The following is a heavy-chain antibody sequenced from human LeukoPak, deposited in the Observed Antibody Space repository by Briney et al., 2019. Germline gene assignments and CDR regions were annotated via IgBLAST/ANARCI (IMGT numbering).Heavy chain of an antibody. Sequence: GGSLRLSCAASGFTFSSYGMHWVRQAPGKGLEWVAVISYDGSNKYYADSVKGRFTISRDNAKNSLYLQMNSLRAEDTAVYYCISVVIADLNWGQGTLVTVSS. CDR2: ISYDGSNK. J-gene: IGHJ4*02. CDR1: GFTFSSYG. D-gene: IGHD4-23*01. V-gene: IGHV3-30*03. CDR3: ISVVIADLN.